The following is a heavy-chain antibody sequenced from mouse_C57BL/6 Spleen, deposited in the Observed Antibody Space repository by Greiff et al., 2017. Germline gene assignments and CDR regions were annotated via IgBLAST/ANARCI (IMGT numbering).Heavy chain of an antibody. CDR1: GYAFSSYW. CDR3: ARIYGSNYFDY. J-gene: IGHJ2*01. D-gene: IGHD1-1*01. Sequence: VQLQQSGAELVKPGASVKISCKASGYAFSSYWMNWVKQRPGKGLEWIGQIYPGDGDTNYNGKFKGKATLTADKSSSTAYMQLSSRTSEDSAVYFCARIYGSNYFDYWGQGTTLTVSS. CDR2: IYPGDGDT. V-gene: IGHV1-80*01.